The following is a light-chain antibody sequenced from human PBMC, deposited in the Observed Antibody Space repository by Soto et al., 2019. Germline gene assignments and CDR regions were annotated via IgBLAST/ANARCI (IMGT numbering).Light chain of an antibody. V-gene: IGKV3-20*01. CDR3: QQYASSPPRT. CDR1: QSVSSNY. Sequence: EIVLTQSPGTLSLSPGERATLSCRASQSVSSNYLAWYQQKPGQAPRLLFSGASSRATGIPDRFSGSGSGTDFTLTISRLEPEDFAVYYCQQYASSPPRTFGQGTKVEIK. J-gene: IGKJ1*01. CDR2: GAS.